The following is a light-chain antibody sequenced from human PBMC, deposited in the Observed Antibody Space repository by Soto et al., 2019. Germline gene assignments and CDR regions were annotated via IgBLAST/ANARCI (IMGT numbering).Light chain of an antibody. J-gene: IGKJ1*01. Sequence: DIVMTQSPDSLAVSLGERATINCKSSQSVLYSSKNKNYLAWYQQKPGQAPKLLIYWASTRESGVPDRFSGSGSGTDFTLTISSLQAEDAAVYYCQQYYRSSWTFGQRTKVDIK. CDR3: QQYYRSSWT. CDR1: QSVLYSSKNKNY. CDR2: WAS. V-gene: IGKV4-1*01.